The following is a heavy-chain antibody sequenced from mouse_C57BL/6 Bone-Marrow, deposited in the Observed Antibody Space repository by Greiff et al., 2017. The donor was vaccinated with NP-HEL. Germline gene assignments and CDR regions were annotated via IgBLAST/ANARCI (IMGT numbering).Heavy chain of an antibody. CDR2: INPSSGYT. CDR3: ARRTGSSYVPFAY. Sequence: VQLVESGAELAKPGASVKLSCKASGYTFTSYWMHWVKQRPGQGLEWIGYINPSSGYTKYNQKFKDKATLTADKSSSTAYMQLSSLTYEDSAVYYCARRTGSSYVPFAYWGQGTLVTVSA. J-gene: IGHJ3*01. V-gene: IGHV1-7*01. D-gene: IGHD1-1*01. CDR1: GYTFTSYW.